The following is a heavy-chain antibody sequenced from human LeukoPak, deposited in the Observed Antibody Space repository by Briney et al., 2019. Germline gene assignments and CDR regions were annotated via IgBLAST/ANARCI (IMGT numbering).Heavy chain of an antibody. CDR1: GGTFSSYA. D-gene: IGHD2-2*01. J-gene: IGHJ6*02. V-gene: IGHV1-8*02. CDR3: ARSSVVVPAYYYYGMDV. Sequence: ASVKVSCKASGGTFSSYAISWVRQATGQGLEWMGWMNPNSGNTGYAQKFQGRVTMTRNTSISTAYMELSSLRSEDTAVYYCARSSVVVPAYYYYGMDVWGQGTTVTVSS. CDR2: MNPNSGNT.